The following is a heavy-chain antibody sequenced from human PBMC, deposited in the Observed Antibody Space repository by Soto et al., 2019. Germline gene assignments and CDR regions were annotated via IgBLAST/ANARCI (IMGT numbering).Heavy chain of an antibody. CDR2: INPNSGGT. J-gene: IGHJ3*02. D-gene: IGHD3-22*01. V-gene: IGHV1-2*02. Sequence: ASVKVSCKASGYTFTGYYMHWVRQAPGQGLEWMGWINPNSGGTNYAQKFQGRVTMTRDTSISTAYMELSRLRSDDTAVYSCASLAYYDSSGYSDAFDIWGQGTMVTVSS. CDR3: ASLAYYDSSGYSDAFDI. CDR1: GYTFTGYY.